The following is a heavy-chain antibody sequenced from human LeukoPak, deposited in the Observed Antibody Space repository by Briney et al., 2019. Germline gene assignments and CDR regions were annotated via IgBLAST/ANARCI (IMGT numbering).Heavy chain of an antibody. CDR1: GYSISSGYY. CDR2: IYHSGST. J-gene: IGHJ4*02. V-gene: IGHV4-38-2*02. D-gene: IGHD5-12*01. Sequence: SETLSLTCAVSGYSISSGYYWGWIRQPPGKGLEWIGRIYHSGSTYYNPSLKSRVTISVDTSKNQFSLKLSSVTAADTAVYYCAREGYSGYDPKNYFDYWGQGTLVTVSS. CDR3: AREGYSGYDPKNYFDY.